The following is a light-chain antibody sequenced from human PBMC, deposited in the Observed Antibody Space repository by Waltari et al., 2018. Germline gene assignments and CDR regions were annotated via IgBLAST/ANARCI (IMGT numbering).Light chain of an antibody. Sequence: QSMLTQPPSASGTPGQRVIISCSGRRSSIGTNTVNWFRHLPGTAPNLLIYSDSQRPSGVPDRFSGSKSGTSASLVIKGLQADDEADYYCAAWDDRLSGVLFGGGTKLTVL. V-gene: IGLV1-44*01. CDR2: SDS. CDR3: AAWDDRLSGVL. CDR1: RSSIGTNT. J-gene: IGLJ3*02.